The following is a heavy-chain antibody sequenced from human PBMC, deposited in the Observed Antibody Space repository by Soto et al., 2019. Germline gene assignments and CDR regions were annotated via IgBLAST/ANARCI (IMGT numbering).Heavy chain of an antibody. CDR2: INHSGST. D-gene: IGHD3-10*01. CDR3: ASSAGHPGDFFYYNGMDV. V-gene: IGHV4-34*01. J-gene: IGHJ6*02. Sequence: SETLSLTCAVYGGSFSGYYWSWIRQPPGKGLEWIGEINHSGSTNYNPSLKSRVTISVDTSKNQFSLKLSSVTAADTAVYYCASSAGHPGDFFYYNGMDVWGQGTTVTVSS. CDR1: GGSFSGYY.